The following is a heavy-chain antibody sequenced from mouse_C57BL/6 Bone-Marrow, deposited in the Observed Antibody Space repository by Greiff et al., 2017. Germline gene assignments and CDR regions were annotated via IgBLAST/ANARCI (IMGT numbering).Heavy chain of an antibody. D-gene: IGHD1-1*01. CDR3: EIDTTVVDEGFAY. J-gene: IGHJ3*01. CDR1: GYSFTDYN. Sequence: EVKLVESGPELVKPGASVKISCKASGYSFTDYNMNWVKQSNGKSLEWIGVINPNYGTTSYNQKFKGKATLTVDQSSSTAYMQLNSLTSEDSAVYYCEIDTTVVDEGFAYWGQGTLVTVSA. CDR2: INPNYGTT. V-gene: IGHV1-39*01.